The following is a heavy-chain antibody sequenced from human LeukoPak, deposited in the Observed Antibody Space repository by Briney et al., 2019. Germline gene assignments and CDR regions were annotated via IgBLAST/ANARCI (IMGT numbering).Heavy chain of an antibody. CDR2: IRQDGSEK. CDR3: ARYTLNSGWYYFDY. D-gene: IGHD6-19*01. CDR1: GFTISSYW. Sequence: GGSLRLSCAASGFTISSYWMSWVRQAPGKGLEWVANIRQDGSEKYYVDSVKGRFTISRDNAKNSVYLQMNSLRAEDTAVYYCARYTLNSGWYYFDYWGQGTLVTVSS. V-gene: IGHV3-7*04. J-gene: IGHJ4*02.